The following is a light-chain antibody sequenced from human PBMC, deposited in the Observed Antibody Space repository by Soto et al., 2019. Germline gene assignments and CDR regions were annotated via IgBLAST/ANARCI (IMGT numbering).Light chain of an antibody. CDR3: QQRDNWPNT. Sequence: EIVLTQSPATLSLSPGQRAYLSCRASQSVEDYLFWYQQKAGQAPRLLMYYASKSATGVPARFSGSGSGTDFTLISSSLAPEDFAVYYCQQRDNWPNTFGQGTRLEIK. J-gene: IGKJ2*01. CDR1: QSVEDY. V-gene: IGKV3-11*01. CDR2: YAS.